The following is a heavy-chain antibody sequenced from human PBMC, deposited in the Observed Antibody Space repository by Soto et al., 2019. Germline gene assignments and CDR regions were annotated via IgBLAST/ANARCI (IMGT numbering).Heavy chain of an antibody. J-gene: IGHJ4*02. V-gene: IGHV5-51*01. Sequence: PGESLKISCKGSGYSFTSYWIGWVRQMPGKGLEWMGIIYPGDSDTRYSPSFQGQVTISADKSISTAYLQWSSLKASDTAMYYCATHPDILTGYWDPPQAWFDYWGQGTLVTVSS. CDR3: ATHPDILTGYWDPPQAWFDY. D-gene: IGHD3-9*01. CDR1: GYSFTSYW. CDR2: IYPGDSDT.